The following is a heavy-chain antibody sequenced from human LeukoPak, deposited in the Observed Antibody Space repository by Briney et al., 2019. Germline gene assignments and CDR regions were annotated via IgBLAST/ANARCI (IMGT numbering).Heavy chain of an antibody. Sequence: PGGSLRLSCAASGFTFSSYAMSWVRQAPGKGLEWVSAISGSGGSTYYADSVKGRFTISRDNSKNTLYLQMNSLRAEDTAVYYCAKDYDILTGYSIGRGGFDYWGQGTLVTVSS. CDR3: AKDYDILTGYSIGRGGFDY. CDR1: GFTFSSYA. CDR2: ISGSGGST. D-gene: IGHD3-9*01. J-gene: IGHJ4*02. V-gene: IGHV3-23*01.